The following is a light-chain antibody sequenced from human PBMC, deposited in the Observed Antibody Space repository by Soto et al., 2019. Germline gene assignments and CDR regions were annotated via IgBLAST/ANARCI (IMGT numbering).Light chain of an antibody. V-gene: IGKV1-39*01. Sequence: DIQMTQSPSSLSASVEERVIITCRASQSISNHLNWYQQKPGKAPKLLIFAASSLQSGVPSRFSGSGSGTHFTLTISSLQPEDFATYYCQQIYSIPITFGQGTRLEIK. CDR2: AAS. CDR3: QQIYSIPIT. J-gene: IGKJ5*01. CDR1: QSISNH.